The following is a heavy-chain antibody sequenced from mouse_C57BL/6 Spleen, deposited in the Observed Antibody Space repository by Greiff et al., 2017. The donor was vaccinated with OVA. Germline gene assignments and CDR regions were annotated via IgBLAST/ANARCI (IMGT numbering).Heavy chain of an antibody. J-gene: IGHJ4*01. CDR3: ARSGSNYPYAMDY. D-gene: IGHD2-5*01. CDR1: GYTFTSYW. V-gene: IGHV1-55*01. Sequence: QVQLQQPGAELVKPGASVKMSCKASGYTFTSYWITWVKQRPGQGLEWIGDIYPGSGSTNYNEKFKSKATLTVDTSSSTAYMQLSSLTSEDSAVDYGARSGSNYPYAMDYWGQGTSVTVSS. CDR2: IYPGSGST.